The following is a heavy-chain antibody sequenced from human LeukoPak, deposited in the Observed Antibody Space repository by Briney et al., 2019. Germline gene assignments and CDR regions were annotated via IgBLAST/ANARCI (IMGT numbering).Heavy chain of an antibody. D-gene: IGHD3-22*01. V-gene: IGHV1-18*01. CDR3: ARDYQYYYDSSGYYSHAFDI. Sequence: ASVKVSCKASGYTFTSYGISWVRQAPGQGLEWMGWISAYNGNTNYAQKLQGRVTMTTDPSTSTAYMELRSLRSDDTAVYYCARDYQYYYDSSGYYSHAFDIWGQGTMVTVSS. CDR2: ISAYNGNT. CDR1: GYTFTSYG. J-gene: IGHJ3*02.